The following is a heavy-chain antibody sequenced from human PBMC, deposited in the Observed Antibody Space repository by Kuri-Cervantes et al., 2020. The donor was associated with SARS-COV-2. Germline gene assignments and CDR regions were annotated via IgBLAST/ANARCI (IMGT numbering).Heavy chain of an antibody. CDR1: GFTFDDYA. CDR2: ISGDGGST. D-gene: IGHD4-17*01. Sequence: GESLKISCAASGFTFDDYAMHWVRQAPGKGLEWVSLISGDGGSTYYADSVKGRFTISRDNSKNSLYLQMNSLRTEDTALYYCAKDMGNYGDYIPDYWGQGTLVTVSS. CDR3: AKDMGNYGDYIPDY. V-gene: IGHV3-43*02. J-gene: IGHJ4*02.